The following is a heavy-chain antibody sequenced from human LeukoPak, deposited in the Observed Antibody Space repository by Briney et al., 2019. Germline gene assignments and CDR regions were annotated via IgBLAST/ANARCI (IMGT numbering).Heavy chain of an antibody. J-gene: IGHJ4*02. D-gene: IGHD5-18*01. V-gene: IGHV3-48*01. CDR2: ISSSSTTI. CDR1: GFTFSRYS. CDR3: ARITWIQLWHDFDY. Sequence: PGGSLRLSCAASGFTFSRYSMTWVRQAPGKGLEWVSYISSSSTTIYYADSVKGRFTISRDNAKNSLYLQMNILRAEDTAVYYCARITWIQLWHDFDYWGQGALVTVSS.